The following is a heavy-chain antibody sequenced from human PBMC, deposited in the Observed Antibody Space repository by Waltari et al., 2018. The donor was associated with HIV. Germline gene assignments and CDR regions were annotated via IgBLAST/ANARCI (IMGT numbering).Heavy chain of an antibody. CDR2: IYYSGST. D-gene: IGHD6-19*01. J-gene: IGHJ4*02. V-gene: IGHV4-59*01. Sequence: QVQLQESGPGLVKPSETLSLTCTVSGGSISSYYWSWLRQPPGKGLEWIGYIYYSGSTNYNPSLKSRVTISVDTSKNQFSLKLSSVTAADTAVYYCAGSSSRSSGWYYFDYWGQGTLVTVSS. CDR1: GGSISSYY. CDR3: AGSSSRSSGWYYFDY.